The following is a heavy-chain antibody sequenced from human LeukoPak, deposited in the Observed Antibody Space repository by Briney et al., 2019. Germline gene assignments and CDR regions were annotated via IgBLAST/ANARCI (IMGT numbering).Heavy chain of an antibody. J-gene: IGHJ4*02. CDR1: GLTFRSYW. CDR2: INQGGSET. D-gene: IGHD1-26*01. V-gene: IGHV3-7*01. Sequence: GGSLRLSCAVSGLTFRSYWMSWVRQAPGKGLEWVANINQGGSETYFVDSVRGRFTISRDNAENLLHLQMDTLTADDTAIYYCARERGGRFFDYWGQGTLVTVSS. CDR3: ARERGGRFFDY.